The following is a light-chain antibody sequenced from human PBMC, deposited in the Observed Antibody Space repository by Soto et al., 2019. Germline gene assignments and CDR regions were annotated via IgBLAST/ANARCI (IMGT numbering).Light chain of an antibody. CDR2: DVS. Sequence: QSALTQPASVSGSPGQSITISCTGTSSDVGGYNYVSWYQQHPGKAPKLMIYDVSNRPSGVSNRFSGSKSGNTASLTISGLQAEDEADYYCSSYTSSSTLARYVFGTGTKLTVL. V-gene: IGLV2-14*01. CDR1: SSDVGGYNY. CDR3: SSYTSSSTLARYV. J-gene: IGLJ1*01.